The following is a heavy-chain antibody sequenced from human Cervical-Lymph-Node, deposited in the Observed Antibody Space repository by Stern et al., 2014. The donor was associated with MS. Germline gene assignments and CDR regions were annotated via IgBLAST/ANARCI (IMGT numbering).Heavy chain of an antibody. V-gene: IGHV1-46*01. CDR2: INPSGGST. D-gene: IGHD3-16*01. CDR1: GYTFTSYY. Sequence: VQLVESGAEVKKPGASVKVSCKASGYTFTSYYMHWVRKAPGQGLEWMGIINPSGGSTRYAQKVQGRVSMHRDPSTSAEYMVLCSLRSEVTAVYYCARFGRVTKDAFDIWGQWTMVTVSS. J-gene: IGHJ3*02. CDR3: ARFGRVTKDAFDI.